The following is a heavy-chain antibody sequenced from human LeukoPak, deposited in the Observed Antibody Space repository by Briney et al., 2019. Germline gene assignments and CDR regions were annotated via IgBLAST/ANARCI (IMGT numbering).Heavy chain of an antibody. V-gene: IGHV4-59*01. J-gene: IGHJ2*01. CDR2: IYYSGSTNSGST. Sequence: SETLSLTCTVSGGSISSFYWSWIRQPPGKGLEWIAYIYYSGSTNSGSTNYNPSLKSRVTISVDTSKNQFSLKLSSVTAADTAVYYCARAIWGAYYDLDPWGRGTLVTVSS. CDR3: ARAIWGAYYDLDP. CDR1: GGSISSFY. D-gene: IGHD3-3*01.